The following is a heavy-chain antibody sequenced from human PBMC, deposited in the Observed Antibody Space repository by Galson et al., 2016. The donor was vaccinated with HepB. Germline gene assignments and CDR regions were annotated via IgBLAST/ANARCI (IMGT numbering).Heavy chain of an antibody. CDR1: GFTFSSYW. CDR3: AKRYCSGGSCYHVDH. J-gene: IGHJ5*02. V-gene: IGHV3-23*01. D-gene: IGHD2-15*01. CDR2: ISGSGSST. Sequence: SLRLSCAASGFTFSSYWMSWVRQAPGKGLEWVSLISGSGSSTFYADSVKGRFTISRDNSKNTLYLQMNSLRAEDTAVYYCAKRYCSGGSCYHVDHWGQGTLVTVSS.